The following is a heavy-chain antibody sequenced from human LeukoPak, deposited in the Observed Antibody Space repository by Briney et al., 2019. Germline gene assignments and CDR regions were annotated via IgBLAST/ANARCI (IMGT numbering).Heavy chain of an antibody. Sequence: ASVKVSFTASGYTFTGYYMHWVRQAPGQGLEWMGWINPNSGGTNYAQKFQGRVTMTRDTSISTAYMELSRLRSDDTAVYYCARNFYFDSSSYYHYWGQGTLVSVSS. CDR2: INPNSGGT. CDR1: GYTFTGYY. V-gene: IGHV1-2*02. CDR3: ARNFYFDSSSYYHY. D-gene: IGHD3-22*01. J-gene: IGHJ4*02.